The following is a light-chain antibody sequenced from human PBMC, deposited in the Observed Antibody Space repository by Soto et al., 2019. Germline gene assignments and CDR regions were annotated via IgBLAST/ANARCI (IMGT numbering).Light chain of an antibody. CDR2: TVS. J-gene: IGKJ5*01. CDR3: MQATHWPYT. V-gene: IGKV2-30*01. CDR1: HILVYSDGNTY. Sequence: DTVITESPLSLPFTLGHPASISFRSCHILVYSDGNTYLSWYHHRPGHSPRRLIYTVSTRDSGVPDRFSGSGSGTDFTLKLSRVEAEDVGVYFCMQATHWPYTFGQGTRLEIK.